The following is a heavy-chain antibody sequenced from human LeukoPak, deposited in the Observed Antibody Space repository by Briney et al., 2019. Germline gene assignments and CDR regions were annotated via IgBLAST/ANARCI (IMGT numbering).Heavy chain of an antibody. CDR2: IKQDGSEK. V-gene: IGHV3-7*01. CDR3: ARAVDYDSRDY. CDR1: GFTFSSYW. J-gene: IGHJ4*02. D-gene: IGHD3-22*01. Sequence: PGGSLRLSCAASGFTFSSYWMSWVRQAPGKGLEWVANIKQDGSEKLYVDSVKGRFTISRDNAKNSLFLQMNSLRAEDTAVYYCARAVDYDSRDYWGQGTLVTVSS.